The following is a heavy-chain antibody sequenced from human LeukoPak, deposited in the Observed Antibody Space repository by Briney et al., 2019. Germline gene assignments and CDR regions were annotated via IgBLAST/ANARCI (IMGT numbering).Heavy chain of an antibody. CDR1: GGSISSYY. CDR2: IYYSGST. Sequence: SETLSLTCTVSGGSISSYYWSWIRQPPGKGLEWIGYIYYSGSTNYNPSLKSRVTISVDTSKNQFSLKLSSVTAADTAVYYCASERGHDYGDYEDYWGQGTLDTVSS. V-gene: IGHV4-59*01. CDR3: ASERGHDYGDYEDY. D-gene: IGHD4-17*01. J-gene: IGHJ4*02.